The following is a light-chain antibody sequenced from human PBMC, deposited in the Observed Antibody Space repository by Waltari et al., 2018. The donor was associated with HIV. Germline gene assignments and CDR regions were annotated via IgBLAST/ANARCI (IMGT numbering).Light chain of an antibody. CDR3: QHYNNWT. CDR2: GAS. V-gene: IGKV3-15*01. Sequence: IMISQSIPPLSVSEGKRATLSCRASQSVSSNLAWYQQKPGQAPRLLIYGASTRATGIPARFSGSGSGTEFTLTISSLQSEDFAVYYCQHYNNWTFGQGTKVEIK. CDR1: QSVSSN. J-gene: IGKJ1*01.